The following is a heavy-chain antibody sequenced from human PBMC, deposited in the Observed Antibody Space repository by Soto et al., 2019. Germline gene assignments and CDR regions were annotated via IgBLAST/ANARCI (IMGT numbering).Heavy chain of an antibody. V-gene: IGHV1-2*04. CDR2: INPNSGGT. Sequence: GASVKVSCKASGYTFTGYYMHWVRQAPGQGLEWMGWINPNSGGTNYAQKFQGWVTMTRDTSISTAYMELSRLRSDDTAVYYCARDGRRIQLWLSRYYYYGMDVWGQGTTVTVSS. D-gene: IGHD5-18*01. J-gene: IGHJ6*02. CDR1: GYTFTGYY. CDR3: ARDGRRIQLWLSRYYYYGMDV.